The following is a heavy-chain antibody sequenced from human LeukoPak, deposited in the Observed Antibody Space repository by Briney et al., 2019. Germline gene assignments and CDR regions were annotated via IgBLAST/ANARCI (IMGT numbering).Heavy chain of an antibody. CDR2: LYYSGST. J-gene: IGHJ4*02. CDR3: ARGLGSRYYFNS. Sequence: PSETLSLTCTVSGGSISSYHWSWFRQAPGKGLEWIGYLYYSGSTNYNPSLKSRVTISGDTSKNQFSLKLTSVTAADTAVYYCARGLGSRYYFNSWGQGTLVTVSS. CDR1: GGSISSYH. D-gene: IGHD3-10*01. V-gene: IGHV4-59*01.